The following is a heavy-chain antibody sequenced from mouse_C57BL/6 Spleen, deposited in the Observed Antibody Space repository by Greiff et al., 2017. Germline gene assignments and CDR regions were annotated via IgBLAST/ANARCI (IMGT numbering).Heavy chain of an antibody. D-gene: IGHD3-2*02. CDR2: IYPGSGNT. CDR3: AREDSSGYAWFAY. CDR1: GYTFTDYY. J-gene: IGHJ3*01. Sequence: VQLQQSGAELVRPGASVKLSCKASGYTFTDYYINWVKQRPGPGLEWIARIYPGSGNTYYNEKFKGKATLTAEKSSSTAYMQLSSLTSEDSAVYFGAREDSSGYAWFAYGGQGTLVTVSA. V-gene: IGHV1-76*01.